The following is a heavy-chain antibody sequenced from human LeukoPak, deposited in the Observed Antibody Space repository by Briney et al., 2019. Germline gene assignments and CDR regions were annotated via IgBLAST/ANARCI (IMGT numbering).Heavy chain of an antibody. CDR3: AGLVGRYSSGLYYYYFDY. CDR1: GASVSSGSYY. Sequence: PSETLSLTCNVSGASVSSGSYYWSWIRQPPGKGLEWIGEMYLSGTTHSNPSVKSRVTISIDKSKNQFFLNLSSVTAADTAVYYCAGLVGRYSSGLYYYYFDYWGQGTLVTVSS. V-gene: IGHV4-61*01. CDR2: MYLSGTT. D-gene: IGHD3-22*01. J-gene: IGHJ4*02.